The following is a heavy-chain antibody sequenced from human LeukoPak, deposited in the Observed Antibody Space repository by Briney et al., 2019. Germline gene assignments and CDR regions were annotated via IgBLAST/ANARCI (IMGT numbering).Heavy chain of an antibody. V-gene: IGHV3-30*18. Sequence: GGSLRLSCAASGFTFSSYGMHWVRQAPGKGLEWVAVISYDGSNKYYADSVKGRFTISRDNSKNTLYLQMNSLRAEDTAVYYCAKEVRGYYCDTHPGGQGTLVTVSS. CDR1: GFTFSSYG. CDR2: ISYDGSNK. D-gene: IGHD3-22*01. J-gene: IGHJ5*02. CDR3: AKEVRGYYCDTHP.